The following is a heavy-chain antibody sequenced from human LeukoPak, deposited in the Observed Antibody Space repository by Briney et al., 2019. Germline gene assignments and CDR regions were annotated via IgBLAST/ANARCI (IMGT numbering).Heavy chain of an antibody. V-gene: IGHV3-48*01. CDR3: ARVGSRGDWFDY. Sequence: GGFLRLSCAASGFTFSTYNMLWVRQTPGKGLEWLFYINSGGSAVHYADSEKDRFTFSRDNAKNSLYLQMNSLRVEDTGIYYCARVGSRGDWFDYWGQGTRVTVSS. D-gene: IGHD1-26*01. J-gene: IGHJ5*01. CDR1: GFTFSTYN. CDR2: INSGGSAV.